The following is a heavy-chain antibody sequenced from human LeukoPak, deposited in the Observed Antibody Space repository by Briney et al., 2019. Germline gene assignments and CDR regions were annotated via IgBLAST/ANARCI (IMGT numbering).Heavy chain of an antibody. CDR3: ARHRITMVRGAGYYYMDV. J-gene: IGHJ6*03. Sequence: KFGESLKISCKGSGYSFTSYWIGWVRQLPGKGLEWMGIIYPGDSDTRYSPSFQGQVTISADKSISTAYLQWSSLKASDTAMYYCARHRITMVRGAGYYYMDVWGKGTTVTVSS. D-gene: IGHD3-10*01. CDR1: GYSFTSYW. V-gene: IGHV5-51*01. CDR2: IYPGDSDT.